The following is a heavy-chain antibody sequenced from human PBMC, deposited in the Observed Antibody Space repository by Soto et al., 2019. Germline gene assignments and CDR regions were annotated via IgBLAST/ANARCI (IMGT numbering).Heavy chain of an antibody. V-gene: IGHV4-39*01. D-gene: IGHD3-10*01. CDR2: NYYSGST. CDR1: GGSISSSSYY. J-gene: IGHJ4*02. Sequence: LSLTCTVSGGSISSSSYYWGWIRQPPGKGLEWIGSNYYSGSTYYNPSLKSRVTISVDTSKNQFSLKLSSVTAADTAVYYCAGSMVRGVIITDYFDYWGQGTLVTVSS. CDR3: AGSMVRGVIITDYFDY.